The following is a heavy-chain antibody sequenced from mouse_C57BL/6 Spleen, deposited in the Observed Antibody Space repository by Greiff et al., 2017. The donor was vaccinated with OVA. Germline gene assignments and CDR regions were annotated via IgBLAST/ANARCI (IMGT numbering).Heavy chain of an antibody. J-gene: IGHJ2*01. Sequence: EVKVEESGGGLVKPGGSLTLSCAASGFTFSDYGMHWVRQAPEKGLEWVAYISSGSSTIYYADTVKGRFTISRDNAKNTLFLQMTSLRSEDTAMYYCARPTGTGFDYWGQGTTLTVSS. CDR3: ARPTGTGFDY. V-gene: IGHV5-17*01. CDR1: GFTFSDYG. D-gene: IGHD4-1*01. CDR2: ISSGSSTI.